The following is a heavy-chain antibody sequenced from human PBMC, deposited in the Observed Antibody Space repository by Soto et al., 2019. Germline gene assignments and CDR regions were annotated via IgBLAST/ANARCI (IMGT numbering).Heavy chain of an antibody. D-gene: IGHD2-21*01. J-gene: IGHJ4*02. CDR2: ISPKSTYR. Sequence: GGSLRLSCPTSGFPFSDYYMSWTRQAPGKGLEWLSHISPKSTYRNYADSVKGRFTISRDNTKSSLFLQMNSLGVEDTAVYYCVRGGGGGLFEHWGQGVLVTVSS. CDR3: VRGGGGGLFEH. CDR1: GFPFSDYY. V-gene: IGHV3-11*06.